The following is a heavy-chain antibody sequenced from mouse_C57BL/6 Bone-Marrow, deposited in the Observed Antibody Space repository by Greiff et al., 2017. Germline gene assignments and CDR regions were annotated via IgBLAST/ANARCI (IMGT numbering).Heavy chain of an antibody. CDR1: GYAFSSYW. V-gene: IGHV1-80*01. J-gene: IGHJ3*01. D-gene: IGHD1-1*01. CDR3: ARGGFYGSSYVTY. Sequence: QLQESGAELVKPGASVKISCKASGYAFSSYWMNWVKQRPGKGLEWIGQIYPGDGDTNYNGKFKGKATLTADKSSSTAYMQLSSLTSEDSAVYFCARGGFYGSSYVTYWGQGTLVTVSA. CDR2: IYPGDGDT.